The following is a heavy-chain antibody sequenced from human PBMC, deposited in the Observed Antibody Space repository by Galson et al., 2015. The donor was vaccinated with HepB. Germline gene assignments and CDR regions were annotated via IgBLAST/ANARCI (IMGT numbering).Heavy chain of an antibody. D-gene: IGHD3-9*01. CDR2: ISGTANKT. CDR1: GFTFNGFG. V-gene: IGHV3-23*01. J-gene: IGHJ4*02. Sequence: SLRLSCATSGFTFNGFGLTWVRQAPGKGLEWVSGISGTANKTYVADSVRGRFTVSRDNSKNTLFLQMDSLRPEDTALYYCAKGGRPLRYLGSWGQGEMVIVSS. CDR3: AKGGRPLRYLGS.